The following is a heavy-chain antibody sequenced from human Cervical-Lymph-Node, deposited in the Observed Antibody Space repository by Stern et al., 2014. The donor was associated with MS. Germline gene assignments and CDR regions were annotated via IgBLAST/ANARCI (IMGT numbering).Heavy chain of an antibody. CDR3: ARHGGPNWNHEAHNWFDP. D-gene: IGHD1-14*01. CDR2: IYPGTSDT. CDR1: EYNFNTHW. J-gene: IGHJ5*02. Sequence: DQLVQSGAEVKKPGESLKISCKGSEYNFNTHWIAWVRQMPGKGLEWLGNIYPGTSDTRYNPSLQGQVSISADKSITTAYLHLSSLKASDSAMYYCARHGGPNWNHEAHNWFDPWGQGTLVTVSS. V-gene: IGHV5-51*01.